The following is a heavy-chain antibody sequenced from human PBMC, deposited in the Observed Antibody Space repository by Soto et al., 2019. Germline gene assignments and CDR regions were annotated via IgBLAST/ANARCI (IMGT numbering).Heavy chain of an antibody. CDR1: GFTFDDHG. D-gene: IGHD3-9*01. Sequence: GGSLRLSCVASGFTFDDHGMHWVRQIPGRGLEWVSGISLNSGSIGYAESVKGRFTIFRDNAKNSLYLEMNSLRQEDTALYYCVRDTSSGWLLKALWGQGVQVTVSS. V-gene: IGHV3-9*01. J-gene: IGHJ4*02. CDR2: ISLNSGSI. CDR3: VRDTSSGWLLKAL.